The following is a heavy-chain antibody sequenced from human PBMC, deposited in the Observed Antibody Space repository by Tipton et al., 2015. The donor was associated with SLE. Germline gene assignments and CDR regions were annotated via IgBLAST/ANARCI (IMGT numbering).Heavy chain of an antibody. J-gene: IGHJ4*02. D-gene: IGHD3-22*01. V-gene: IGHV4-31*03. CDR2: VYYSGSA. CDR1: GGTIRNDGYY. Sequence: LRLSCTVSGGTIRNDGYYWSWIRQHPGKGLECIGYVYYSGSAYYNPSLKSRVSISVDTSKIHFSLRLTSVTAADTAVYYCARFYYDASGYQAVDYWGQGILVTVSS. CDR3: ARFYYDASGYQAVDY.